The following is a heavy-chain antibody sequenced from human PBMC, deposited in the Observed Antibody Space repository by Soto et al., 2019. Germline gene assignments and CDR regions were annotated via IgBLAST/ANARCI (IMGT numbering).Heavy chain of an antibody. V-gene: IGHV4-59*08. CDR1: GASISRYY. CDR2: IYYRGST. D-gene: IGHD2-15*01. CDR3: ARRCGRTFDF. J-gene: IGHJ4*01. Sequence: PETLSLTCTASGASISRYYWSWNRQPPGKGLEWNGYIYYRGSTTYIPSLKMRVTRSVDTSKNHFSLNLSSVTSAVAAVYDCARRCGRTFDFVVHGTLVIVS.